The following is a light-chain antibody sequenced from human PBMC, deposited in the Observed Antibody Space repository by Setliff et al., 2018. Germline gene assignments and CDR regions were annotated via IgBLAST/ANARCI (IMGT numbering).Light chain of an antibody. CDR2: EVT. CDR1: TSDVGGYDY. Sequence: QSALTQPPSASGSPGQSVTISCTGTTSDVGGYDYVSWYQQHPDKAPKLILYEVTKRPSGVPDRSSGSKSGNTASLTVSGLQADDEADYYCSAYAGSNNWGVFGTGTKVTVL. J-gene: IGLJ1*01. V-gene: IGLV2-8*01. CDR3: SAYAGSNNWGV.